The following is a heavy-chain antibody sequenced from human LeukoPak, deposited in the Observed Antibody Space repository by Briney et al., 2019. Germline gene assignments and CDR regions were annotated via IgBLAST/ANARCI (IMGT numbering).Heavy chain of an antibody. CDR1: GYTFTSYG. D-gene: IGHD3-10*01. Sequence: GASVKVSCKASGYTFTSYGISWVRQAPGQGLEWMGWISVYNGNTNYEQKLQGRVTLTTDTSTSTAYMDLRSMRSDDTAVYYCARDYYYGSGSYYNVFDYWGQGTLVTVSS. V-gene: IGHV1-18*01. J-gene: IGHJ4*02. CDR2: ISVYNGNT. CDR3: ARDYYYGSGSYYNVFDY.